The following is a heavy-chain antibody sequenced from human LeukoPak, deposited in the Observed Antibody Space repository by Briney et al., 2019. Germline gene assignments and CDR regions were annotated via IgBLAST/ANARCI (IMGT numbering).Heavy chain of an antibody. CDR2: IWYDGSNK. V-gene: IGHV3-33*01. D-gene: IGHD3-10*01. J-gene: IGHJ4*02. CDR1: GFTFSSYG. Sequence: GGSLRLSCAASGFTFSSYGMHWVRQAPGKGLEWVAVIWYDGSNKYYADSVKGRFTIFRDNSKNTLYLQMNSLRAEDTAVYYCARGPTWFGDAAYPYYFDYWGQGTLVTVSS. CDR3: ARGPTWFGDAAYPYYFDY.